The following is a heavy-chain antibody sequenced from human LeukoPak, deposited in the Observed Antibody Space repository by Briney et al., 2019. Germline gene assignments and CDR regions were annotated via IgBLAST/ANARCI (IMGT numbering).Heavy chain of an antibody. CDR2: INPNSGGT. CDR3: ARDGGKYCSGGSCYINNWFGP. V-gene: IGHV1-2*02. J-gene: IGHJ5*02. Sequence: SVKVSCKASGYTFTGYYMHWVRQVPGQGLEWMGWINPNSGGTNYAQKFQGRVTMTRDTSISTAYMELSRLRSDDTAVYYCARDGGKYCSGGSCYINNWFGPWGQGTLVTVSS. D-gene: IGHD2-15*01. CDR1: GYTFTGYY.